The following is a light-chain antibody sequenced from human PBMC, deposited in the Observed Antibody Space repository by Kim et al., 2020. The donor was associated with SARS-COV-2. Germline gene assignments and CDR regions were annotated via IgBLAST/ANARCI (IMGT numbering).Light chain of an antibody. CDR2: EAS. CDR1: QGINTH. CDR3: QQYSLYPLT. J-gene: IGKJ4*01. Sequence: AAGGHGVTIPCRASQGINTHVAWFQQKPGKAPNALIYEASSLHSGVPSRFSGSASGTYFTLTIPSLQPEDFATYYCQQYSLYPLTFGGGTKVDIK. V-gene: IGKV1-16*01.